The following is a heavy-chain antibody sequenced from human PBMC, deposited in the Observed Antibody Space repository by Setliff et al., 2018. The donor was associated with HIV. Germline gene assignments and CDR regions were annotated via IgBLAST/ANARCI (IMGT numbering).Heavy chain of an antibody. CDR3: ARLRWAATAGTWAYYYYVMDV. J-gene: IGHJ6*02. Sequence: SETLSLTCAVYGASFSGYYWSWVRQPPGKGLDWIGEINHSGSTNYNPSLKSRVTISVDTCKNQFSLKVRSVTAADTAVYYCARLRWAATAGTWAYYYYVMDVWGQGTTVTVSS. CDR2: INHSGST. D-gene: IGHD6-13*01. CDR1: GASFSGYY. V-gene: IGHV4-34*01.